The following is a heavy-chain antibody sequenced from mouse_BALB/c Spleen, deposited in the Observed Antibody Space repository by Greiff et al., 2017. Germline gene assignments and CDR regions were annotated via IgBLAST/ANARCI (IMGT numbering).Heavy chain of an antibody. Sequence: VQLQQSGPELVKPGASVKISCKASGYTFTDYNMHWVKQSHGKSLEWIGYIYPYNGGTGYNQKFKSKATLTVDNSSSTAYMELRSLTSEDSAVYYCARRGWSYAMDYWGQGTSVTVSS. CDR1: GYTFTDYN. D-gene: IGHD2-3*01. CDR3: ARRGWSYAMDY. J-gene: IGHJ4*01. V-gene: IGHV1S29*02. CDR2: IYPYNGGT.